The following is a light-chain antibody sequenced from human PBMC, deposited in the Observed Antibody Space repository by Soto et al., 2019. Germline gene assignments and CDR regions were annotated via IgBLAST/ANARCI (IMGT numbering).Light chain of an antibody. CDR2: GAS. CDR1: QTVSSTY. V-gene: IGKV3D-20*02. Sequence: EIVLTQSPGTLSLSPAGRASLSCTSSQTVSSTYLAWYQQKPGQAPRLLIYGASSRATGIPDRFSGSGSGTDLTLTISSLEPEDFAVYYCQQRSNWPPPFGGGTKVDIK. J-gene: IGKJ4*01. CDR3: QQRSNWPPP.